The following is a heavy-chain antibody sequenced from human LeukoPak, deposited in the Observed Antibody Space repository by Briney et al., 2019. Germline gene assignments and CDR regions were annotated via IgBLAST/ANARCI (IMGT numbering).Heavy chain of an antibody. D-gene: IGHD4/OR15-4a*01. CDR2: IIPIFGTA. Sequence: ASVKVSCKASGGTFSSYAISWVRQAPGQGLEWMGGIIPIFGTANYAQKFQGRVTITADESTSTAYMELSSLRSEDTAVYYCATDPDYGPDYWGQGTLVTVSS. J-gene: IGHJ4*02. CDR1: GGTFSSYA. CDR3: ATDPDYGPDY. V-gene: IGHV1-69*13.